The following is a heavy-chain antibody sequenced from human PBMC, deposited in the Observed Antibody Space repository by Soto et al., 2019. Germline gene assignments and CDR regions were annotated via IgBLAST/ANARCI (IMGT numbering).Heavy chain of an antibody. CDR1: GFTFSTYA. CDR2: ITGSGGST. J-gene: IGHJ4*02. V-gene: IGHV3-23*01. CDR3: AKDRYGDYGGIDY. D-gene: IGHD4-17*01. Sequence: GGSLRLSCAASGFTFSTYAMIWVRQAPGKGLEWVSVITGSGGSTYYADYVKGRYTISRDTSKNTLFLQMNSLRVVDTAVYYCAKDRYGDYGGIDYWGQGTMVTVSS.